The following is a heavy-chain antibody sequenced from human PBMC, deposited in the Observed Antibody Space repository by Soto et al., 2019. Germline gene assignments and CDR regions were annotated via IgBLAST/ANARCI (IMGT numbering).Heavy chain of an antibody. Sequence: EVQLVESGGGLVQPGGSLRLSCAASGFTVSSNYLSWVRQAPGKGLQCVSITYSGGTTYYADSVKGRFTISRDTSKNTLYLKMNSLRAEDTAVYYCARGAYSSNWRYFDLWGRGTLVTVSS. CDR1: GFTVSSNY. CDR2: TYSGGTT. J-gene: IGHJ2*01. V-gene: IGHV3-66*01. D-gene: IGHD6-13*01. CDR3: ARGAYSSNWRYFDL.